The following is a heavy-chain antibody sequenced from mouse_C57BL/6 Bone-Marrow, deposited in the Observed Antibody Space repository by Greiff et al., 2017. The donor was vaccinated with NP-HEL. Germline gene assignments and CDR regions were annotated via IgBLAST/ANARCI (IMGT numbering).Heavy chain of an antibody. V-gene: IGHV5-9-1*02. Sequence: EVMLVESGEGLVKPGGSLKLSCAASGFTFSSYAMSWVRQTPEKRLEWVAYISSGGDYIYYADNVKGRFTISRDNARNTLYLQMSSLKSEETVVYYSTRDRYYSSPFAYWGQGTLVTVSA. CDR3: TRDRYYSSPFAY. CDR2: ISSGGDYI. J-gene: IGHJ3*01. CDR1: GFTFSSYA. D-gene: IGHD1-1*01.